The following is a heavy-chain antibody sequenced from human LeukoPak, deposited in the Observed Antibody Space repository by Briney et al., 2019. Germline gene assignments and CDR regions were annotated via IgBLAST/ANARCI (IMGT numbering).Heavy chain of an antibody. V-gene: IGHV1-3*01. J-gene: IGHJ3*02. D-gene: IGHD2-15*01. Sequence: GASVKVSCKASGYTFTSYAMHWVRQAPGQRLEWMGWINAGNGNTKYSQKFQGRVTITRDTSASTAYMELSSLRSEDTAVYYCARVVDYCSGGSCYWVLHAFDIWGQGTMVTVSS. CDR2: INAGNGNT. CDR1: GYTFTSYA. CDR3: ARVVDYCSGGSCYWVLHAFDI.